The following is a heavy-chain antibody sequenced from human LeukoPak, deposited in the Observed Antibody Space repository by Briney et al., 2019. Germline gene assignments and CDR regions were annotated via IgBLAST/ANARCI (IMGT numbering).Heavy chain of an antibody. CDR3: ARAGYSMDTEYFQH. J-gene: IGHJ1*01. Sequence: GGSLRLSCAASGFTFSSYEMNWVRQAPGKGLEWVSYISNSGTAIYYADSVKGRFTISRDNAKSSLYLQMNSLRAEDTAVYYCARAGYSMDTEYFQHWGQGTLFTVSS. D-gene: IGHD5-18*01. CDR1: GFTFSSYE. V-gene: IGHV3-48*03. CDR2: ISNSGTAI.